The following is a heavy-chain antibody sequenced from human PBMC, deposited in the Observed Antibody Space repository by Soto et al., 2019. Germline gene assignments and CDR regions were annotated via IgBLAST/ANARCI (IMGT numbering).Heavy chain of an antibody. CDR2: IYWNDDK. Sequence: QITLKESGPTLVKPTQTLTLTCTFSGFSLSTSGGGVGWIRQPPVKALEGLALIYWNDDKRYSPSLKSRLTITKATSKNQVVLTMTNMDPVDTATYYCAHSASSISGDYYYYYGMDVWGQGTTVTVSS. CDR3: AHSASSISGDYYYYYGMDV. D-gene: IGHD3-3*02. J-gene: IGHJ6*02. V-gene: IGHV2-5*01. CDR1: GFSLSTSGGG.